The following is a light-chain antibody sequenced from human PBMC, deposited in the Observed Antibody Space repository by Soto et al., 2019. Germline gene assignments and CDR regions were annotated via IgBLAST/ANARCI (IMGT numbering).Light chain of an antibody. J-gene: IGKJ1*01. Sequence: EIVMTQSPATLPVSPGERATLSCRASQSVGSNLAWYQQKPGQAPRLLIYGASTRATGIPARFSGSGSGTDFTLTISRLEPEDFAVYYCQQYGRSPTTFGQGTKVDIK. CDR1: QSVGSN. CDR2: GAS. V-gene: IGKV3-15*01. CDR3: QQYGRSPTT.